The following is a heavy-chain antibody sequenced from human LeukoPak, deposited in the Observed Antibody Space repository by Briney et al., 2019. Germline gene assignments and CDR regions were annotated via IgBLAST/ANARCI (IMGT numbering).Heavy chain of an antibody. CDR1: VFTFCSYS. Sequence: GGSQRLSCAPSVFTFCSYSMNGVPHSPGKGVEGGSHISSESRNIYYADCVKGRVTISRDNAKNSLYMQMKSLRDEDTAVYYCARYGSGTSYITNYFDYWGEGTLVTVSS. CDR3: ARYGSGTSYITNYFDY. CDR2: ISSESRNI. D-gene: IGHD3-10*01. J-gene: IGHJ4*02. V-gene: IGHV3-48*02.